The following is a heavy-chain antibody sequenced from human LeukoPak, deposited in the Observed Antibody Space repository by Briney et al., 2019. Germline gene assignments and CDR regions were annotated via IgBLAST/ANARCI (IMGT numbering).Heavy chain of an antibody. CDR2: IQHSGST. Sequence: PSGTLSLTCGVSGVSISSSNWWTWVRQPPGKGLEWIGEIQHSGSTNYNPSLKSRVTLSVDKSKNHFSLNLISVTAADTAVYHRARDRRYTASWYQNYDSGGTYPTFDYWGQGTLVTVSS. D-gene: IGHD3-22*01. CDR1: GVSISSSNW. CDR3: ARDRRYTASWYQNYDSGGTYPTFDY. V-gene: IGHV4-4*02. J-gene: IGHJ4*02.